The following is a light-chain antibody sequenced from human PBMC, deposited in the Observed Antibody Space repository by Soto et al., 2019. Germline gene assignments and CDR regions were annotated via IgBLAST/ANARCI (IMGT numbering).Light chain of an antibody. CDR1: QGVTNY. J-gene: IGKJ5*01. CDR2: AAS. CDR3: QKYNTAPYT. V-gene: IGKV1-27*01. Sequence: DFQITQSPSSLSASVGDTVTLTCRASQGVTNYLAWYQQKPGKAPKLLIYAASTLQSGVPPRFSGSGSGTHVTLTISSLQPEDAATYYCQKYNTAPYTFGQGTDWRL.